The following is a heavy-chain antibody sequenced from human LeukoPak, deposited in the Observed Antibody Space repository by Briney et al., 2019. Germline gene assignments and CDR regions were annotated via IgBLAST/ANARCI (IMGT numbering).Heavy chain of an antibody. CDR3: ARRQHFDY. CDR2: ISGSGSTI. V-gene: IGHV3-48*03. D-gene: IGHD6-13*01. J-gene: IGHJ4*02. Sequence: GGSLRLSCAASGFTFSSYEMDWVRQAPGKGLEWVSYISGSGSTIYYADSVKGRFTISRDNAKNSLYLQMNSLRAEDTAVYYCARRQHFDYWGQGTLVTVSS. CDR1: GFTFSSYE.